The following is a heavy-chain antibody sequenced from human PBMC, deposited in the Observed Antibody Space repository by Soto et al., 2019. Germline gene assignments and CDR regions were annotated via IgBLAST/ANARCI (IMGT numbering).Heavy chain of an antibody. Sequence: SETLSLTCAVPGYSISSGYYWGWIRQPPGKGLEWIGSIYHSGSTYYNPSLKSRVTISVDTSKNQFSLKLSSVTAADTAVYYCARDGEERDIVVVPAAHATWGQGTLVTVSS. CDR1: GYSISSGYY. D-gene: IGHD2-2*01. V-gene: IGHV4-38-2*02. CDR2: IYHSGST. CDR3: ARDGEERDIVVVPAAHAT. J-gene: IGHJ5*02.